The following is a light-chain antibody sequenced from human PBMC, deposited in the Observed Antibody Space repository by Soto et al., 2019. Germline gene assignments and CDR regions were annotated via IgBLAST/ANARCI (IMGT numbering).Light chain of an antibody. V-gene: IGKV3-15*01. CDR1: QSVSSN. CDR2: GAL. Sequence: EIVMPQSPATLSASPGERATLSCRASQSVSSNLAWYQQKSGQAPSLLIYGALTRATGIPARFSGSGSVTEFTLTISSLQSEDFAVYYCQQYNNWPPWTFGQGTKVEIK. CDR3: QQYNNWPPWT. J-gene: IGKJ1*01.